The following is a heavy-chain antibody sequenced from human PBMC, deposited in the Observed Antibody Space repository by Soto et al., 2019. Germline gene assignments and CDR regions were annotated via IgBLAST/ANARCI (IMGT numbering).Heavy chain of an antibody. CDR3: VRDSHGDY. Sequence: EVQLVESGGGLVQPGGSLRLSCAASGFTFNSYWMQWVRHAPGEGLEWVSRIDGDEDSTTNYADSVKGRFTISRDNVKNTLYLQMNSRRADDTAVYYCVRDSHGDYWCQGTLVTVSS. CDR1: GFTFNSYW. V-gene: IGHV3-74*01. J-gene: IGHJ4*02. CDR2: IDGDEDSTT.